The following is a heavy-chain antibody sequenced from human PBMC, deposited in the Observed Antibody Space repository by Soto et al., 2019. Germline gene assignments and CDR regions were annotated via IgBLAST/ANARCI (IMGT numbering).Heavy chain of an antibody. Sequence: SVKVSCKASGGTFSSYAISWVRQVPGQGLEWMGGIIPIFGTANYAQKFQGRVTITADKSTSTAYMELSSLRSEDTAVYYCASEPDYYYYGMDVWGQGTTVTVSS. CDR1: GGTFSSYA. CDR2: IIPIFGTA. CDR3: ASEPDYYYYGMDV. V-gene: IGHV1-69*06. J-gene: IGHJ6*02.